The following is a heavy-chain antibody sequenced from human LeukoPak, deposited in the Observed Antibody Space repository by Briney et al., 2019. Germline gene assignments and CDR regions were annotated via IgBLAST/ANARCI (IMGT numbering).Heavy chain of an antibody. V-gene: IGHV3-23*01. CDR3: AKGNPLFYFDY. Sequence: PGGSLRLSCAASGFTFSSSAMRWVRQTPGKGLEWVSSISGSGGSTYYADSVKGRFTISRDNSKNTVYLRMNSLRAEDTAVYYCAKGNPLFYFDYWGQGTLVTVSS. D-gene: IGHD2-21*01. J-gene: IGHJ4*02. CDR1: GFTFSSSA. CDR2: ISGSGGST.